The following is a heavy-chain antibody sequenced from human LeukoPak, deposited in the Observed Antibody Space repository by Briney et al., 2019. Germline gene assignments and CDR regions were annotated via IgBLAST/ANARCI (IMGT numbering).Heavy chain of an antibody. CDR1: GFTFSSYA. CDR2: INGDGGRT. Sequence: GGSLRLSCAASGFTFSSYAMSWVRQAPGKGLVWVSCINGDGGRTNYADSVKGRFTISRDNAKNTLNLQMNSLRAEDTAVYYCARDLGQYYDTSDNWFDPWGQGTLVTVSS. J-gene: IGHJ5*02. D-gene: IGHD3-22*01. V-gene: IGHV3-74*01. CDR3: ARDLGQYYDTSDNWFDP.